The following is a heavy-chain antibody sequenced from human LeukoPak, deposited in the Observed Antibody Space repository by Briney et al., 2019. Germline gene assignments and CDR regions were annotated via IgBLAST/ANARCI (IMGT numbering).Heavy chain of an antibody. D-gene: IGHD3-10*01. CDR2: IYSGGRT. Sequence: PGGSLRLSCAASGFTFSSNYMSWVRQAPGKGLEWVSVIYSGGRTYYADSVKCRFTISRDNSKNTLYLQLNSLRAEDTAVYYCARDRYGSGSLYYYYYYMDVWGKGTTVTISS. J-gene: IGHJ6*03. CDR3: ARDRYGSGSLYYYYYYMDV. V-gene: IGHV3-66*01. CDR1: GFTFSSNY.